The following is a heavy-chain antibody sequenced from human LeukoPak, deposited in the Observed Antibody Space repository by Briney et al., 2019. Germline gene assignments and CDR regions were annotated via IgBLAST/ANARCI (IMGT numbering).Heavy chain of an antibody. Sequence: PGGSLRLSCAASGFTFSSYAMHWVRQAPGKGLEWGAVISYDGSNKYYADAVKGRLTISRDNSKNTLYLQMNSLRAEDTAVYYCARDRGFGRDYVWGSYQDYWGQGTLVTVSS. D-gene: IGHD3-16*02. CDR2: ISYDGSNK. CDR1: GFTFSSYA. CDR3: ARDRGFGRDYVWGSYQDY. J-gene: IGHJ4*02. V-gene: IGHV3-30*04.